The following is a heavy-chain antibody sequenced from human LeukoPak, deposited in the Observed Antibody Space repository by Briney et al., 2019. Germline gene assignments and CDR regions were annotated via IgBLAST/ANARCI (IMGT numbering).Heavy chain of an antibody. Sequence: ASVKVSCKASGYTFTGYYMHWVRQAPGQGLEWMGWINPNSGGTNYAQKFQGRVTMTRDTSISTAYMELSRLRSDDTAVYYCARGVLGGPPHIDYWGQGTLVTVSS. J-gene: IGHJ4*02. CDR1: GYTFTGYY. CDR2: INPNSGGT. CDR3: ARGVLGGPPHIDY. V-gene: IGHV1-2*02. D-gene: IGHD2-8*02.